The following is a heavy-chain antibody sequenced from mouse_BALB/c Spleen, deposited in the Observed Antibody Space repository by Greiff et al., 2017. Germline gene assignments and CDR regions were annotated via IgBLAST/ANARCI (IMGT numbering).Heavy chain of an antibody. D-gene: IGHD1-1*01. V-gene: IGHV5-17*02. CDR1: GFTFSSFG. J-gene: IGHJ4*01. CDR3: ARRGGSSSYYYAMDY. CDR2: ISSGSSTI. Sequence: EVHLVESGGGLVQPGGSRKLSCAASGFTFSSFGMHWVRQAPEKGLEWVAYISSGSSTIYYADTVKGRFTISRDNPKNTLFLQMTSLRSEDTAMYYCARRGGSSSYYYAMDYWGQGTSVTVSS.